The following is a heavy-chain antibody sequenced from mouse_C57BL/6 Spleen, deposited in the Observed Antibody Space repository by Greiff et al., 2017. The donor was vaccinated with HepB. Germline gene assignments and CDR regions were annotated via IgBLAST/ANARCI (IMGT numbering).Heavy chain of an antibody. CDR2: ISYDGSN. CDR1: GYSITSGYY. V-gene: IGHV3-6*01. Sequence: EVKLQESGPGLVKPSQSLSLTCSVTGYSITSGYYWNWIRQFPGNKLEWMGYISYDGSNNYNPSLKNRISITRDTSKNQFFLKLNSVTTEDTATYYCARWLITTVVEGYFDVWGTGTTVTVSS. J-gene: IGHJ1*03. CDR3: ARWLITTVVEGYFDV. D-gene: IGHD1-1*01.